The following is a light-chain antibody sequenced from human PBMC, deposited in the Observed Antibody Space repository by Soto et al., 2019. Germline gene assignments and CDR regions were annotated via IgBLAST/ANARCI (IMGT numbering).Light chain of an antibody. J-gene: IGLJ2*01. V-gene: IGLV2-11*01. CDR3: CSYAGNYVV. CDR2: DVT. CDR1: SSDVGGYNY. Sequence: QSVLTQPRSVSGSPGQSVTISCTGTSSDVGGYNYVSWYQQYQGKAPKLMIYDVTERPSGVPDRFSGSKSGNTASLTISGLQAEDEADYYCCSYAGNYVVFGGGTKLTVL.